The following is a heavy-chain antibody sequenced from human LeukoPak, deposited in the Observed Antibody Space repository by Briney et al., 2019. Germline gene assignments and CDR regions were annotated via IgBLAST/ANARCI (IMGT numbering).Heavy chain of an antibody. CDR2: ISGDGGST. Sequence: PGGSLRLSCAASGFTFDDYAMHWVRQAPGKGLEWVSLISGDGGSTYYADSVKGRFAISRDNSKDSLYLQMNSLRTEDTALYYCAKIKYSGYGMDVWGQGTTVTVSS. V-gene: IGHV3-43*02. CDR3: AKIKYSGYGMDV. CDR1: GFTFDDYA. J-gene: IGHJ6*02. D-gene: IGHD5-12*01.